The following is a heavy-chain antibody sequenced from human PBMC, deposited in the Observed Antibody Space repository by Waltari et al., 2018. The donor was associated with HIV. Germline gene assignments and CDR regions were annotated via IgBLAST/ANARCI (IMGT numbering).Heavy chain of an antibody. J-gene: IGHJ4*02. CDR3: ARAWGYDFWSGYYGPSFDY. CDR1: GYAISSAYY. CDR2: IYHSGST. D-gene: IGHD3-3*01. Sequence: QVQLQESGPGLVKPSETLSLTCAVSGYAISSAYYSGWIRPPPGQGLEWIGSIYHSGSTYYNPSLKSRVTISVDTSKNQFSLKLSSVTAADTAVYYCARAWGYDFWSGYYGPSFDYWGQGTLVTVSS. V-gene: IGHV4-38-2*01.